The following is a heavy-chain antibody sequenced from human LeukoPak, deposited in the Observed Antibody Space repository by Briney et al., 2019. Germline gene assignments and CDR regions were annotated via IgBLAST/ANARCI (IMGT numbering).Heavy chain of an antibody. CDR1: GFTFGSPW. J-gene: IGHJ4*02. CDR2: INSDGSAT. Sequence: GGSLRLSCAASGFTFGSPWMHWVRQAPGKGLVWVSRINSDGSATAYADSVKGRFTISRDNAENTLYLQMNSLRAEDTAVYYCARGTAGYHSSYFDYWGQGTLVTVSS. CDR3: ARGTAGYHSSYFDY. V-gene: IGHV3-74*01. D-gene: IGHD3-16*02.